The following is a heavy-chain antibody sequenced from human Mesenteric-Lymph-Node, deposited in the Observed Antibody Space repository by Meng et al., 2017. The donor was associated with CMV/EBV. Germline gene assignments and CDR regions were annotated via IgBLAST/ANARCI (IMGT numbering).Heavy chain of an antibody. CDR1: GGTFSSYY. CDR2: IIPISGTA. J-gene: IGHJ6*02. Sequence: SAKVSCKASGGTFSSYYISWVRQAPGQGLEWMGGIIPISGTANYAQKFQGRITITTNESTSTAYMELSSLRSEDTAVYYCARARADYGDYGSYYYYYGMDVWGQGTTVTVSS. D-gene: IGHD4-17*01. CDR3: ARARADYGDYGSYYYYYGMDV. V-gene: IGHV1-69*05.